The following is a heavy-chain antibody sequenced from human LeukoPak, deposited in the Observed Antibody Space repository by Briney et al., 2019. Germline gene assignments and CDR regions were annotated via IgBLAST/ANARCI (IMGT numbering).Heavy chain of an antibody. J-gene: IGHJ4*02. CDR1: GFTFSSYA. V-gene: IGHV4-38-2*01. CDR3: ARFISGYFQYYFDY. Sequence: GSLRLSCAASGFTFSSYAMSWVRQAPGKGLEWIGSIYYSGSTYYNPSLKSRVTISVDTSKNQFSLKLSSVTAADTAVYYCARFISGYFQYYFDYWGQGTLVTVSS. CDR2: IYYSGST. D-gene: IGHD3-22*01.